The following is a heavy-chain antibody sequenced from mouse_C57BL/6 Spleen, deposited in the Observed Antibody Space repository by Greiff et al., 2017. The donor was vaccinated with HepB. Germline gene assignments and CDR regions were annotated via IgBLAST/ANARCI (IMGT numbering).Heavy chain of an antibody. CDR2: IYPGSGST. J-gene: IGHJ3*01. V-gene: IGHV1-55*01. CDR3: ARGGFSNYDPWFAY. CDR1: GYTFTSYW. D-gene: IGHD2-5*01. Sequence: QESGAELVKPGASVKMSCKASGYTFTSYWITWVKQRPGQGLEWIGDIYPGSGSTNYNEKFKSKATLTVDTSSSTAYMQLSSLTSEDSAVYYCARGGFSNYDPWFAYWGQGTLVTVSA.